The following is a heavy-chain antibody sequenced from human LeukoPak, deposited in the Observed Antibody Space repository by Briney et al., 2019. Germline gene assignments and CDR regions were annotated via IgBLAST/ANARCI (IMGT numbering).Heavy chain of an antibody. CDR2: MNPNSGNT. CDR3: ARGTRDSSGYSSGFDY. V-gene: IGHV1-8*01. CDR1: GCTFTSYD. D-gene: IGHD3-22*01. Sequence: GASVKVSCKASGCTFTSYDINWVRQATGQGLEWMGWMNPNSGNTGYAQKFQGRVTMTRNTSISTAYMELSSLRSEDTAVYYCARGTRDSSGYSSGFDYWGQGTLVTVSS. J-gene: IGHJ4*02.